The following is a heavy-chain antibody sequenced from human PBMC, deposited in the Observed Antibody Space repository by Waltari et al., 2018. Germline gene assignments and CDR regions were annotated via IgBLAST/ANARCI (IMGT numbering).Heavy chain of an antibody. V-gene: IGHV3-30*18. Sequence: QVQLVESGGGVVQPGRSLRLSCAASGFTFSSYGMHWVRQAPGKGLEWVAVISYDGSNKYYADSVKGRFTISRDNSKNTLYLQMNSLRAEDTAVYYCAKGLGPITMIVVVDYWGQGTLVTVSS. CDR1: GFTFSSYG. J-gene: IGHJ4*02. D-gene: IGHD3-22*01. CDR2: ISYDGSNK. CDR3: AKGLGPITMIVVVDY.